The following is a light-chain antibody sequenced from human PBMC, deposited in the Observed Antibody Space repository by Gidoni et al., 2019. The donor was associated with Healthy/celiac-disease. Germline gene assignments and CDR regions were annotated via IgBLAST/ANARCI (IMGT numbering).Light chain of an antibody. Sequence: QSALTQPASVSGSPGQSITLSCTGTSSAVGGYNYVSWYQQHPGKAPKLMSYDVSHRPSGVSNRFSGSKSGNTASLTISGLQAEDEADHYCSSYTSSSTVVFGGGTKLTVL. CDR1: SSAVGGYNY. V-gene: IGLV2-14*03. CDR2: DVS. CDR3: SSYTSSSTVV. J-gene: IGLJ2*01.